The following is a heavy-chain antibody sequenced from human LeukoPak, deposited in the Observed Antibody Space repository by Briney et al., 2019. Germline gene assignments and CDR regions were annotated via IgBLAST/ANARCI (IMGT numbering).Heavy chain of an antibody. J-gene: IGHJ5*02. CDR1: GYTFTSYG. Sequence: ASVKVSCKASGYTFTSYGISWVRQAPGQGLEWMGWISAYNGNTNYAQKLQGRVTMTTDTSTSTAYMELRSLRSDDTAVYYCARGRRWRNWNGNWFDPWGQGTLVTVSS. V-gene: IGHV1-18*01. CDR2: ISAYNGNT. D-gene: IGHD1-20*01. CDR3: ARGRRWRNWNGNWFDP.